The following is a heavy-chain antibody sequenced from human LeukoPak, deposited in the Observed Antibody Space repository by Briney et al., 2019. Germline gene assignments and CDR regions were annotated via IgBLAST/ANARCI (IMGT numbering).Heavy chain of an antibody. CDR2: IIPIFGIA. CDR1: GGTFSSYA. J-gene: IGHJ6*02. V-gene: IGHV1-69*04. D-gene: IGHD2-2*01. CDR3: ARDGGIVVVPWYGMDV. Sequence: SVKVSCKASGGTFSSYAISWVRQAPGQGLEWMGRIIPIFGIANYAQKVQGRVTITADKSTSTAYMELSSLRSEDTAVYYCARDGGIVVVPWYGMDVWGQGTTVTVSS.